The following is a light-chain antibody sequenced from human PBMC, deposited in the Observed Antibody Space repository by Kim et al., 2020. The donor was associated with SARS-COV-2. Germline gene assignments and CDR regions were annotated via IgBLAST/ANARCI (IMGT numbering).Light chain of an antibody. CDR3: CSYAGTYILV. V-gene: IGLV2-11*01. CDR1: SSDVGGYNY. CDR2: DVS. J-gene: IGLJ2*01. Sequence: QSALTQPRSVSGSPGQSVTISCTGTSSDVGGYNYISWYQRHPGKAPKLMVYDVSKRPSGVPDRFSGSKSGNTASLTISRLQAEDEADYYCCSYAGTYILVFGGGTQLTVL.